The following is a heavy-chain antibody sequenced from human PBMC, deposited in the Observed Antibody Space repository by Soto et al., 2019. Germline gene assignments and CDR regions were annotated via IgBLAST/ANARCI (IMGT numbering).Heavy chain of an antibody. CDR3: ASNEFGGSSVYYYMDV. J-gene: IGHJ6*03. D-gene: IGHD3-16*01. CDR1: GGSISSSSYY. Sequence: QLQLQESGPGLVKPSETLSLTCTVSGGSISSSSYYWGWIRQPPGKGLEWIGSIYYSGSTYYNPSLKSRVTISVDTSTNQFSLKLSSVTAADTAVYYCASNEFGGSSVYYYMDVWGKGTTVTVSS. V-gene: IGHV4-39*01. CDR2: IYYSGST.